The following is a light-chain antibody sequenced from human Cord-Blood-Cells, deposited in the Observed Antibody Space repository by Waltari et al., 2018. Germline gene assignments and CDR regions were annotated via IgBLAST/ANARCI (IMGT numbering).Light chain of an antibody. CDR1: SSDVGGYNY. CDR3: SSYTSSSTRV. J-gene: IGLJ3*02. Sequence: QSALTQPASVSGSPGQSITISCTGTSSDVGGYNYVSWYQQHPGKAPKHLIYDVSKRPSGVSNRFSGSKSGNTASLTISGLQAEDEADYYCSSYTSSSTRVFGGGTKLTVL. V-gene: IGLV2-14*01. CDR2: DVS.